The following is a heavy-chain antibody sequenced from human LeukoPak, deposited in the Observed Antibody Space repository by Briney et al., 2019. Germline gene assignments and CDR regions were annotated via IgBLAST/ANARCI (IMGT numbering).Heavy chain of an antibody. CDR2: ISGSGGST. V-gene: IGHV3-23*01. J-gene: IGHJ4*02. D-gene: IGHD6-19*01. Sequence: GGSLRLSCAASGFTFSSYSMSWVRQAPGKGLEWVSAISGSGGSTYYADSVKGRFTISRDNSKNTLYLQMNSLRAEDTAVYYCAKDLGSSGWYYFDYWGQGTLVTVSS. CDR3: AKDLGSSGWYYFDY. CDR1: GFTFSSYS.